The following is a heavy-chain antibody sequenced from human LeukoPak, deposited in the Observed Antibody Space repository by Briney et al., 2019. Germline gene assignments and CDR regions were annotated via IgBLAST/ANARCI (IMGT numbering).Heavy chain of an antibody. D-gene: IGHD4-23*01. J-gene: IGHJ4*02. CDR1: GFTFSSYA. Sequence: GGSLRLSCEASGFTFSSYAMNWVRQAPGKGLEWVSSISSSSSYIYYADSVKGRFTISRDNAKSSLYLQMNSLRAEDTTVYYCARGSLSTVVTSGFDYWGQGTLVTVSS. CDR2: ISSSSSYI. V-gene: IGHV3-21*01. CDR3: ARGSLSTVVTSGFDY.